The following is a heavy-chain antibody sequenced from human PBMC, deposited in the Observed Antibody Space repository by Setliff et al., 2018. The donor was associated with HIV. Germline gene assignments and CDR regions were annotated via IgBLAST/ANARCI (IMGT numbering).Heavy chain of an antibody. J-gene: IGHJ4*02. CDR3: AKDRVGYCSSISCPGGFDY. Sequence: GGSLRLSCAASGFTFSSYAMAWVRQAPGKGLEWVSAISGSGGSTYYADSVKGRFTIPRDKSKNTVYLQMYSLRAEDTALYYCAKDRVGYCSSISCPGGFDYWGQGTLVTVSS. V-gene: IGHV3-23*01. D-gene: IGHD2-2*03. CDR1: GFTFSSYA. CDR2: ISGSGGST.